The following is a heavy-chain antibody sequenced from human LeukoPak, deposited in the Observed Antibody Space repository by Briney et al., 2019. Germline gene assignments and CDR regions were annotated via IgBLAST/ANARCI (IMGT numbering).Heavy chain of an antibody. CDR2: ISWNSGNI. J-gene: IGHJ4*02. D-gene: IGHD2-21*02. CDR3: ARQMVTFDY. Sequence: AGGSLRLSCAASGFTFDDYAMHWVRQAPGKGLEWVSGISWNSGNIGYVDSVKGRFTISRDNAKNSLYLQMNSLRVEDTAVYYCARQMVTFDYWGQGTLVTVSS. CDR1: GFTFDDYA. V-gene: IGHV3-9*01.